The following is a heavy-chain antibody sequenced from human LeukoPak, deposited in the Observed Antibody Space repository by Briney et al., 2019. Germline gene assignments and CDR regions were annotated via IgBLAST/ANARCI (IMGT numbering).Heavy chain of an antibody. V-gene: IGHV3-30*02. CDR3: ARTYYDYWSGPYAFDI. Sequence: GGSLRLSCAASGFTFSSYGVHWVRRAPGKGLEWVAFIRYDGSNKYYADSVKGRFTISRDNSENTLYLRMNNLRAEDTAVVYCARTYYDYWSGPYAFDIWGQGTMVTVSS. D-gene: IGHD3-3*01. CDR2: IRYDGSNK. J-gene: IGHJ3*02. CDR1: GFTFSSYG.